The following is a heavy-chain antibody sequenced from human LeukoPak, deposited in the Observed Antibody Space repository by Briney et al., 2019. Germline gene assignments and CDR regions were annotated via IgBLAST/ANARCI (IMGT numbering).Heavy chain of an antibody. V-gene: IGHV3-23*01. CDR1: RFTFNSYA. CDR3: ARGYSSGLHFDY. J-gene: IGHJ4*02. CDR2: IGGSNGIT. Sequence: GGSLRLSCAASRFTFNSYAMSWVRQAPGKGLEWVSVIGGSNGITFYVGSVKGRFTISRDNSKDTLYLQMNSLRAEDTAVYYCARGYSSGLHFDYWGQGTLVTVSS. D-gene: IGHD6-19*01.